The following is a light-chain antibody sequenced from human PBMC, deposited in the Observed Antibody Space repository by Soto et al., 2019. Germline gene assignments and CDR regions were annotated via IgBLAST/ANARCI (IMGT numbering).Light chain of an antibody. V-gene: IGKV3-11*01. CDR1: QSVSSN. CDR2: DAY. J-gene: IGKJ5*01. Sequence: EIVMKQSPSTLSVSPGERATLSCRASQSVSSNLAWYQQKPGQAPRLLIYDAYNRATGIPPRFSGSGSGTDFTLTISSLEPEDSAVYYCQQRHMWPITFGQGTRLEIK. CDR3: QQRHMWPIT.